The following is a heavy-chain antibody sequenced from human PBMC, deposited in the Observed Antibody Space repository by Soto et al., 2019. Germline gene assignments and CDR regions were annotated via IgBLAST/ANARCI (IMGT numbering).Heavy chain of an antibody. J-gene: IGHJ4*02. D-gene: IGHD3-22*01. CDR1: GFAVSSNY. V-gene: IGHV3-53*05. Sequence: TGGSLRLSCAASGFAVSSNYMTWVRQAPGKGLEWVSAVYSGGSTHYADSVKGRFTISRDNSKNTQYLQMSSLRADDTAVYYCVKGEYYYDSSGYYPFDYWGQGTLVTVSS. CDR2: VYSGGST. CDR3: VKGEYYYDSSGYYPFDY.